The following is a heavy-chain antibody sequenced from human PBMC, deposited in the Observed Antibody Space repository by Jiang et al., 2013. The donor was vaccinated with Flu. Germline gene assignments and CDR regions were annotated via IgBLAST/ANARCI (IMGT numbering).Heavy chain of an antibody. CDR3: AGYGSGRDYYDSSGYLGY. Sequence: SLTCTVSGGSISSGDYYWSWIRQPPGKGLEWIGYIYYSGSTYYNPSLKSRVTISVDTSKNQFSLKLSSVTAADTAVYYCAGYGSGRDYYDSSGYLGYWGQGTLVTVSS. D-gene: IGHD3-22*01. J-gene: IGHJ4*02. CDR2: IYYSGST. CDR1: GGSISSGDYY. V-gene: IGHV4-30-4*01.